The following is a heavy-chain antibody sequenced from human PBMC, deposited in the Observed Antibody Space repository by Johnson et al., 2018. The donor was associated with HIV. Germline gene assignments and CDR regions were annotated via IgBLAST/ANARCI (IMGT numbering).Heavy chain of an antibody. CDR3: TRLYSSGWYGSAFDI. D-gene: IGHD6-19*01. J-gene: IGHJ3*02. CDR2: IRSKAYGGTT. Sequence: VHLVESGGGLVQPGRYLRLSCTTSGFTFGDYAMSWVRQAPGKGLEWVSFIRSKAYGGTTEYAASVKGRFIISRDDSKSIAYLQMNSLKTEDTAVYYCTRLYSSGWYGSAFDIWGQGTMVTVSS. CDR1: GFTFGDYA. V-gene: IGHV3-49*04.